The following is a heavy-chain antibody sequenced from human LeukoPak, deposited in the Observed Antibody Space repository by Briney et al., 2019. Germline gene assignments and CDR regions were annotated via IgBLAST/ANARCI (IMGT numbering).Heavy chain of an antibody. CDR3: ARHGAVAGFYYYYYMDV. D-gene: IGHD6-19*01. V-gene: IGHV4-39*01. CDR2: IYYSGST. Sequence: SETLSLTCTVSGGSISSSRYYWGWIRQPPGKGLEWIGSIYYSGSTYYNPSLKSRVTISVDTSKNQFSLKLSSVTAADTAVYYCARHGAVAGFYYYYYMDVWGKGTTVTVSS. CDR1: GGSISSSRYY. J-gene: IGHJ6*03.